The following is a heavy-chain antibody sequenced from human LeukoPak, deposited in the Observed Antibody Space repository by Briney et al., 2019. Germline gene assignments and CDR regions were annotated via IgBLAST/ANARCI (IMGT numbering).Heavy chain of an antibody. Sequence: PGGSLRLSCAASGFTFSDYYMSWIRQAPGRGLEWVSYISSSGSTIYYADSVKGRFTTSRDNAKNSLYLQMNSLRAEDTAVYYCARDWHSSGWYLSRDAFDIWGQRTMVTVSS. CDR2: ISSSGSTI. J-gene: IGHJ3*02. CDR3: ARDWHSSGWYLSRDAFDI. V-gene: IGHV3-11*04. D-gene: IGHD6-19*01. CDR1: GFTFSDYY.